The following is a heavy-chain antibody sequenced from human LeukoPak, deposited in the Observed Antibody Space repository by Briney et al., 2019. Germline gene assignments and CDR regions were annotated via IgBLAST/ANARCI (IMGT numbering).Heavy chain of an antibody. J-gene: IGHJ4*02. D-gene: IGHD3-22*01. V-gene: IGHV4-39*01. CDR2: IYYTGPT. CDR1: GGSINSSSNY. Sequence: PSETLSLTCTVSGGSINSSSNYWDWIRQPPGKGLEWVGSIYYTGPTHHNPSLQYRVTISVDRSKDQFSLKLNSVTAADTAVYYCARRPGDTSGFPPGFDYWGQGTLVSVSS. CDR3: ARRPGDTSGFPPGFDY.